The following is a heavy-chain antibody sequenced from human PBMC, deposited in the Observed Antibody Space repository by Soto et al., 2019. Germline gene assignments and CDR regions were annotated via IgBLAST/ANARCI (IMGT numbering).Heavy chain of an antibody. D-gene: IGHD2-2*02. CDR2: IYSGGST. V-gene: IGHV3-53*02. CDR3: ATYTNLDY. Sequence: EVQLVETGGGLIQPGGSLRLSCAASGFTVSNNYMSWVRQAPGKGLEWVSLIYSGGSTFYADSVKGRFTISRDNSKNTLFLQMNRRRAEDTAVYLCATYTNLDYWGQGTLVTVSS. CDR1: GFTVSNNY. J-gene: IGHJ4*02.